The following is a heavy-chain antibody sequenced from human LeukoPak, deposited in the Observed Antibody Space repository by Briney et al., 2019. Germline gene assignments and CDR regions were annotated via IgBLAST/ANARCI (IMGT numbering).Heavy chain of an antibody. J-gene: IGHJ3*02. CDR2: ISGSGGST. CDR3: ARDPNGDYIGTFDM. Sequence: GGSLRLSCAASAFTFSSYGMSWVRQAPGKGLEWVSSISGSGGSTQYADSVEGRFAISRDNSKNTLYLQMNSLRVEDTAVYFCARDPNGDYIGTFDMWGRGTMVSVSS. D-gene: IGHD4-17*01. CDR1: AFTFSSYG. V-gene: IGHV3-23*01.